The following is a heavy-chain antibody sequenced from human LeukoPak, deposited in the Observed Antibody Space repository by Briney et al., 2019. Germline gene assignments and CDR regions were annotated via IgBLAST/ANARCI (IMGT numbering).Heavy chain of an antibody. CDR1: GFTFDDYA. V-gene: IGHV3-9*01. D-gene: IGHD3-22*01. CDR2: ISWNSGSI. CDR3: AKGSSGYYDFDY. J-gene: IGHJ4*02. Sequence: GGSLRLSCAASGFTFDDYAMHWVRQAPGKGLGWVSGISWNSGSIGYADSVKGRFTISRDNAKNSLYLQMNSLRAEDTALYYCAKGSSGYYDFDYWGQGTLVTVSS.